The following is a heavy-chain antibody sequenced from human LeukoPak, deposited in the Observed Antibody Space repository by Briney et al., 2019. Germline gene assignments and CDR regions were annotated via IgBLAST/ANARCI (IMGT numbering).Heavy chain of an antibody. Sequence: PSETLSLTCAVYGGSFSGYYWSWIRQPPGKGLEWIGEINHSGSTNYNPSLKSRVTISVDTSKNQFSLKLSSVTAADTAVYYCARQSEYSGSYPFAYWGQGNLVTVSS. CDR2: INHSGST. V-gene: IGHV4-34*01. CDR3: ARQSEYSGSYPFAY. D-gene: IGHD3-10*01. CDR1: GGSFSGYY. J-gene: IGHJ4*02.